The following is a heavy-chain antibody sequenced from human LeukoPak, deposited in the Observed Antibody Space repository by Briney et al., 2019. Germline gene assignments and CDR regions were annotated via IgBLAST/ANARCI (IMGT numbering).Heavy chain of an antibody. D-gene: IGHD3-10*02. CDR3: ARHNDYYVVGGMDV. V-gene: IGHV4-59*08. Sequence: SETLSLTCIVSGGSISSYYWSWIRQPPGKGLEWIGYIYYGGSTNYNPSLKSRVTISVDTSKNQFSLKLSSVTAADTAVYYCARHNDYYVVGGMDVWGQGTTVTVSS. CDR1: GGSISSYY. CDR2: IYYGGST. J-gene: IGHJ6*02.